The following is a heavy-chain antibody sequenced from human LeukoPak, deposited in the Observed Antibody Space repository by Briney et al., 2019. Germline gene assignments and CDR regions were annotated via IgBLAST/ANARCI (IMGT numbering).Heavy chain of an antibody. CDR3: ARTSEGGYTYGYFYYYYMDV. CDR2: IRYDGSNK. Sequence: GGSLRLSCAAYGFTFSSYGMHWVRQARGKGLEGVAFIRYDGSNKYYADSVKGRFTISRDNSKNTLYLQMNSVKAEDTAVYYCARTSEGGYTYGYFYYYYMDVWGKGTTVTISS. D-gene: IGHD5-18*01. J-gene: IGHJ6*03. CDR1: GFTFSSYG. V-gene: IGHV3-30*02.